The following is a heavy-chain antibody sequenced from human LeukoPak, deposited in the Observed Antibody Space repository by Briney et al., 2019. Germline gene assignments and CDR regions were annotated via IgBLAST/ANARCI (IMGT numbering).Heavy chain of an antibody. D-gene: IGHD2-15*01. Sequence: ASVKVSCKASGYSFTKFGFSWVRQAPGQGLEWMGWISGYNGNTHIAQKFQGRVAMTTDTSTSTAYMELRSLRSDDTAVYYCARGRYCSADSCYGDFQHWGQGTLVTVSS. J-gene: IGHJ1*01. CDR1: GYSFTKFG. CDR3: ARGRYCSADSCYGDFQH. V-gene: IGHV1-18*01. CDR2: ISGYNGNT.